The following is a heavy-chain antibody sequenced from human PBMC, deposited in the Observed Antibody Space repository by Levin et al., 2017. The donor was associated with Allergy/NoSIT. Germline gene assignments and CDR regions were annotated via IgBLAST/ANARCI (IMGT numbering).Heavy chain of an antibody. CDR2: ISGTGGNT. CDR1: GFSFTSYA. CDR3: AKAHTSGYYGALYYYYYGMDV. J-gene: IGHJ6*02. Sequence: PGESLKISCAGSGFSFTSYAMSWVRQAPGKGLEWVSGISGTGGNTYYADSVKGRFTISRDNYKNTLSLQMNSLGAEDSAVYYCAKAHTSGYYGALYYYYYGMDVWGQGTTVTVSS. V-gene: IGHV3-23*01. D-gene: IGHD6-19*01.